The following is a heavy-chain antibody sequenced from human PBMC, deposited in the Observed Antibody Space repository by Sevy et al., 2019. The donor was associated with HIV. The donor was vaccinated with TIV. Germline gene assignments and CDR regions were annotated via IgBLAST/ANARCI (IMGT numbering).Heavy chain of an antibody. CDR3: ARPSDTSALFKWAFDI. Sequence: ASVKVSCKASGGTFSSSAITWVRRAPGQGLEWMGGIIPIFGTTNYAQNFQGRVTITADESTSTAYMELSSLRSEDTAVYYCARPSDTSALFKWAFDIWGPGTMVTVSS. D-gene: IGHD3-22*01. V-gene: IGHV1-69*13. J-gene: IGHJ3*02. CDR2: IIPIFGTT. CDR1: GGTFSSSA.